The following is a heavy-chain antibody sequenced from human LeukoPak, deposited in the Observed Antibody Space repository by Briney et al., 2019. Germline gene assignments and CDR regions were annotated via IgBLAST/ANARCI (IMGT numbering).Heavy chain of an antibody. CDR2: ISGSGGNT. Sequence: GGSLRLSCAASGFTFSNYAMSWVRQAPGKGLEWVSAISGSGGNTYYADSVKGRFTISRDNSKNTLFLQMNSLRAEDTAVYYCAKGSILSHYYDSSGYPESEYFQHWGQGTLVTVSS. V-gene: IGHV3-23*01. D-gene: IGHD3-22*01. J-gene: IGHJ1*01. CDR1: GFTFSNYA. CDR3: AKGSILSHYYDSSGYPESEYFQH.